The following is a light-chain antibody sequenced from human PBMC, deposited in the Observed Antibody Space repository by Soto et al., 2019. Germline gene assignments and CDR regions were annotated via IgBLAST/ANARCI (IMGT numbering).Light chain of an antibody. V-gene: IGLV1-44*01. CDR1: SSNIGTNT. J-gene: IGLJ3*02. CDR2: SSN. Sequence: QSVLTQPPSASGTPGQRVTISCSGSSSNIGTNTVNWYQQFPRSAPKLLMYSSNQRPSGVPDRFSGSKSGTSASLAISGLQSKDEADYYCAAWDGSLNVVLFGGWTKVTVL. CDR3: AAWDGSLNVVL.